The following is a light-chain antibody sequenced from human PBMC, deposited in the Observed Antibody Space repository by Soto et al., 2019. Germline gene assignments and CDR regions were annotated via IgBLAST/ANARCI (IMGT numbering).Light chain of an antibody. CDR3: QQILSTPDT. CDR1: QNIGNF. CDR2: AAS. V-gene: IGKV1-39*01. Sequence: DIQMTPSPSSLAASVGDSVTITCRASQNIGNFLKWYQQKPGTAPKLLISAASSLQSGVPSSFSGTGSGTDFTLTIISLQPAHVATYFCQQILSTPDTFGQGTKLEIK. J-gene: IGKJ2*01.